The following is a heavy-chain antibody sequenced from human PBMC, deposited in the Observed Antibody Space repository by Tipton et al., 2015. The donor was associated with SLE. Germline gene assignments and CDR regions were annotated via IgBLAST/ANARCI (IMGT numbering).Heavy chain of an antibody. CDR1: GDSITTYY. D-gene: IGHD3-10*01. Sequence: TLSLTCTVSGDSITTYYWSWIRQSAGKGLEWLGRIYTSGSTNLNPPLKGRLTMSVDTSKNQFSLKLRSVTAADTAVYYCARGRITMVRGRRGDYYMDVWGKGTTVTVSS. V-gene: IGHV4-4*07. CDR3: ARGRITMVRGRRGDYYMDV. CDR2: IYTSGST. J-gene: IGHJ6*03.